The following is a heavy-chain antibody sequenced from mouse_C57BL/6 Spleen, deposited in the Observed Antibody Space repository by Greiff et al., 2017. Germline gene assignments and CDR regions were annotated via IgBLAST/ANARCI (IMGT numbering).Heavy chain of an antibody. CDR3: ARGYYGSSAPWFAY. D-gene: IGHD1-1*01. CDR2: IDPSDSYT. J-gene: IGHJ3*01. CDR1: GYTFTSYW. V-gene: IGHV1-69*01. Sequence: QVQLQQPGAELVMPGASVKLSCKASGYTFTSYWMHWVKQRPGQGLEWIGEIDPSDSYTNYNQKFKGKSTVTVDKSSSTAYMQLSSLTSEDSAVYYCARGYYGSSAPWFAYWGQGTLVTVSA.